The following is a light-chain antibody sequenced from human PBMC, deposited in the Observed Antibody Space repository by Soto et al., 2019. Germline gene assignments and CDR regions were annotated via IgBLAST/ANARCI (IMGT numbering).Light chain of an antibody. V-gene: IGLV2-14*01. CDR3: SSYTSSSLMV. CDR1: SSDVGGYNY. Sequence: QSVLAQPASVSGSTGQSITISCTGSSSDVGGYNYVSWHQQHPGKAPKLMIYEVSNRPSGVSNRFSGSKSGNTASLTISGLQAEDEADYYCSSYTSSSLMVFGTGTKVTVL. CDR2: EVS. J-gene: IGLJ1*01.